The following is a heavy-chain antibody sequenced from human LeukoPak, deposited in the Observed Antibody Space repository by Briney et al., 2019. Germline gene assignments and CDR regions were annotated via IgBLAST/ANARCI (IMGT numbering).Heavy chain of an antibody. CDR2: ISYDGNNK. D-gene: IGHD2-15*01. CDR1: GFTFSNYG. Sequence: GGSLRLSCAASGFTFSNYGIHWVRQAPGKGLEWVAVISYDGNNKYYADSVKGRFTISRDNSKNTLFLQMNSLRAEDTALYYCAKGVDYCSGGSCRADYWGRGTLVTVSS. J-gene: IGHJ4*02. CDR3: AKGVDYCSGGSCRADY. V-gene: IGHV3-30*18.